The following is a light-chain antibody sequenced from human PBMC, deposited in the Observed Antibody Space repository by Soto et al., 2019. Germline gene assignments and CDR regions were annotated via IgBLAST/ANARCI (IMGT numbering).Light chain of an antibody. CDR1: QSVSSN. CDR3: QQYNKWPPYT. V-gene: IGKV3-15*01. CDR2: GAS. J-gene: IGKJ2*01. Sequence: EIVMTQSPANLSVSPGERATLSCRASQSVSSNLAWYQQKPCQGPRLLIYGASTRATGITARFSGSGSGTEFTLTISSLQSEDFAVYYCQQYNKWPPYTFGQGTKVEIK.